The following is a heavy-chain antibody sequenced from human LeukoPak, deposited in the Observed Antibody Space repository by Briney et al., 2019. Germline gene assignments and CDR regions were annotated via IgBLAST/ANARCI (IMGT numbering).Heavy chain of an antibody. CDR2: INHSGST. Sequence: SETLSLTCAVYGGSFSGYYWSWIRQPPGKGLEWIGEINHSGSTNYNPSLKSRVTISVDTSKNQFSLKLSSVTAADTAVYYCASFSGDIVATGINWGQGTLVTASS. J-gene: IGHJ4*02. CDR3: ASFSGDIVATGIN. V-gene: IGHV4-34*01. D-gene: IGHD5-12*01. CDR1: GGSFSGYY.